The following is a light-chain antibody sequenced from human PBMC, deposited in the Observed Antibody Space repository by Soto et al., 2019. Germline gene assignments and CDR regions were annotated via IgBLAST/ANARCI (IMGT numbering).Light chain of an antibody. V-gene: IGLV1-51*01. Sequence: QSVMTQPPSVSAAPGQKVTISCSGSSSNIGGNSVSWYQQLPGTAPKLLIYDDNKRPSGIPDRFSGSKSGTSATLRITGFQTGDEADYYCGSWDSSLSAYVFGTGTKLTVL. CDR2: DDN. CDR1: SSNIGGNS. J-gene: IGLJ1*01. CDR3: GSWDSSLSAYV.